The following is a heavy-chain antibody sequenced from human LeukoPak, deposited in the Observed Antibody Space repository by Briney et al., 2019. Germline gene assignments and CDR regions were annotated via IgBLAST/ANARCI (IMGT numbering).Heavy chain of an antibody. CDR1: GGSLDSHF. V-gene: IGHV4-59*11. D-gene: IGHD2-2*01. CDR2: IYSSGAT. CDR3: ARFSLGCSTSTCYLTS. Sequence: SETLSLTCTVSGGSLDSHFWAWIRQPPGKELELIGHIYSSGATYYNPSVGGRATISLQTSRNQFSLRLNSVTAADTAVYYCARFSLGCSTSTCYLTSWGQGTLVSVSS. J-gene: IGHJ5*02.